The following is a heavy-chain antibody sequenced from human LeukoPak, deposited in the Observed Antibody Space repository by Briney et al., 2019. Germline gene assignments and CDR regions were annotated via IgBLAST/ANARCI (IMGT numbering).Heavy chain of an antibody. V-gene: IGHV3-23*01. Sequence: GGSLRLSCAASGFTFSSYAMSWVRQAPGKGLEWVSAISGSGGSTYYADSVKGRFTISRDNSKNTLYLQMNSLRAEDTAVYYCAKGITYYYDSSGYYYERYFQHWGQGTLVTVSS. CDR2: ISGSGGST. J-gene: IGHJ1*01. D-gene: IGHD3-22*01. CDR1: GFTFSSYA. CDR3: AKGITYYYDSSGYYYERYFQH.